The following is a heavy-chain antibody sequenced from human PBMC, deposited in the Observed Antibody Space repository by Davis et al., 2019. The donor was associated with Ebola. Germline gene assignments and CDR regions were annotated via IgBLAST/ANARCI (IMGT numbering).Heavy chain of an antibody. D-gene: IGHD2-8*01. V-gene: IGHV3-30*04. CDR3: AKTLVREVMVYASYFDY. Sequence: GESLKISCSASGFTFSSYAIHWVRQAPGKGLEWVAVISYDGSNKYYADSVKGRFTISRDNSKNTLYLQMNSLGGEDTAVYYCAKTLVREVMVYASYFDYWGQGTLVTVSS. J-gene: IGHJ4*02. CDR2: ISYDGSNK. CDR1: GFTFSSYA.